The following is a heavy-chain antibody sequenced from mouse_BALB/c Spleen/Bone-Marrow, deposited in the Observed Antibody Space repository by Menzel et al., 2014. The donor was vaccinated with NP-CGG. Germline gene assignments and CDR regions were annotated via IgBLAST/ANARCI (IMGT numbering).Heavy chain of an antibody. CDR3: ARDYDYDPAWFAY. V-gene: IGHV5-4*02. CDR2: ISDGGSYT. Sequence: DVKLVESGGGLVKPGGSLKLSCAASGFTFSDYYMYWVRQTPEKRLEWVATISDGGSYTYYPDSVKGRFTISRDNAKNNLYLQMSSLKSGDTAMYYCARDYDYDPAWFAYWGQGTLVTVSA. CDR1: GFTFSDYY. J-gene: IGHJ3*01. D-gene: IGHD2-4*01.